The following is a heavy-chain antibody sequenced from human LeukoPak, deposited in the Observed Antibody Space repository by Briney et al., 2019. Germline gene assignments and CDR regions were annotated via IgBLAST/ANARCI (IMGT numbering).Heavy chain of an antibody. V-gene: IGHV4-39*07. Sequence: SETLSLTCTVSGGSISSDSYYWGWIRQPPGKGLEWIVSIYYSGSTYYSPSLKSRVTISINTSKNQFSLKLSSVTAADTAIYYCARDSGRWYVYNCFHPWGQGTLVTVSS. CDR3: ARDSGRWYVYNCFHP. D-gene: IGHD3-10*01. J-gene: IGHJ5*02. CDR1: GGSISSDSYY. CDR2: IYYSGST.